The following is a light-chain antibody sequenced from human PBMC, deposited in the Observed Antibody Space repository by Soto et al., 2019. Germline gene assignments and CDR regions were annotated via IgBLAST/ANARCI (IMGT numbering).Light chain of an antibody. Sequence: DIKMTQSPSSLSASVGDRVTITCQASQDIRNSLNWYQQKPGKAPELLIYDAHTLETGVPSRFSGSGAGTDFTLTISSLQPEDIATYFCQHYNNLPPTFGPGTNVDIK. V-gene: IGKV1-33*01. CDR3: QHYNNLPPT. CDR1: QDIRNS. J-gene: IGKJ3*01. CDR2: DAH.